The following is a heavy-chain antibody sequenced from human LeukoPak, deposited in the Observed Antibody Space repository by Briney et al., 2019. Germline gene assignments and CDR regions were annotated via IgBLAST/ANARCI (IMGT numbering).Heavy chain of an antibody. CDR1: GYTFTSYA. V-gene: IGHV1-3*01. Sequence: ASVKVSCTASGYTFTSYAMHWMRQAPGQRLEWMGWINAGNGNTKYSQKFQGRVTITRDTSTSTAYMELSSLRSEDTAVYYCARGATVVDWYFDLWGRGTLVTVSS. D-gene: IGHD4-23*01. CDR2: INAGNGNT. CDR3: ARGATVVDWYFDL. J-gene: IGHJ2*01.